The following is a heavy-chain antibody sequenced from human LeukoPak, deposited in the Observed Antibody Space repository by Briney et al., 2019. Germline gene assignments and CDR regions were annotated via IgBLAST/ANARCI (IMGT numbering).Heavy chain of an antibody. D-gene: IGHD6-19*01. CDR3: ARRRGWYEYYFDY. Sequence: PSETLSLTCTVSGGSISSSSYYWGWIRQPPGKGLEWIGSIYYSGSTYYNPSLKSRVTISVDTSKNQFSLELSPVTAADTAVYYCARRRGWYEYYFDYWGQGTLVTVSS. CDR1: GGSISSSSYY. V-gene: IGHV4-39*07. CDR2: IYYSGST. J-gene: IGHJ4*02.